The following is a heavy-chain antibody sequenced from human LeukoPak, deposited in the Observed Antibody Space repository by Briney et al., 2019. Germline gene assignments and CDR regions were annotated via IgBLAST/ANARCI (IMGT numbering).Heavy chain of an antibody. CDR3: ARAGAQQPLLWYFDL. D-gene: IGHD1-14*01. J-gene: IGHJ2*01. CDR2: FYYCGTT. V-gene: IGHV4-59*01. Sequence: PSETLSLTCTVSGGSISSYYWSWIRQPPGKGVEGMGYFYYCGTTNSTPSLTIRVPISVDTSKHQFSLKLSSVPAADPAVYYCARAGAQQPLLWYFDLWGRGTLVTVSS. CDR1: GGSISSYY.